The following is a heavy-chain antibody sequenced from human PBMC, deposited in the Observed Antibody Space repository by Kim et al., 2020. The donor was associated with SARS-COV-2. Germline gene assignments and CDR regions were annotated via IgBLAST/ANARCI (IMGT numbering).Heavy chain of an antibody. Sequence: SETLSLTCAVYGGSFSGYYWSWIRQPPGKGLEWIGEINHSGSTNYNPCLKSRVTISVDTSKNQFSLKLSSVTAADTAVYYCARGLLHTYYYDSSGPGYFQHWGQGTLVTVSS. CDR2: INHSGST. CDR3: ARGLLHTYYYDSSGPGYFQH. V-gene: IGHV4-34*01. J-gene: IGHJ1*01. D-gene: IGHD3-22*01. CDR1: GGSFSGYY.